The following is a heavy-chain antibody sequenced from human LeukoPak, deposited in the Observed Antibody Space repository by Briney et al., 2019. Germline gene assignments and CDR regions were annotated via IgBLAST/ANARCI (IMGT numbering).Heavy chain of an antibody. CDR1: GGPISHYY. Sequence: QPSETLSLTCTVSGGPISHYYWTWIRQSPGKGLECIGYISYTGSTNYNPSLKSRVTISVDTSNNMFSLKLRSVTAADTAVYFCARVAWGTYRRQYYFDYWGQGTLVTVSS. CDR3: ARVAWGTYRRQYYFDY. CDR2: ISYTGST. D-gene: IGHD3-16*02. J-gene: IGHJ4*02. V-gene: IGHV4-59*01.